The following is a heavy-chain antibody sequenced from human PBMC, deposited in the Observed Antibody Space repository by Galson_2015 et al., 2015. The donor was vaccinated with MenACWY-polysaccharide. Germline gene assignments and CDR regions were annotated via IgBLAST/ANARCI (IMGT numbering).Heavy chain of an antibody. V-gene: IGHV1-8*01. Sequence: SVKVSCKASGYTFTSYDINWVRQATGKGLEWMGWMNPNSGNTGYAQKFQGRVTMTRNTSISTAYMELSSLRSEDTAVYYCARAHSNYGYYYYIDVWGKGTTVTVSS. CDR1: GYTFTSYD. CDR2: MNPNSGNT. CDR3: ARAHSNYGYYYYIDV. D-gene: IGHD4-11*01. J-gene: IGHJ6*03.